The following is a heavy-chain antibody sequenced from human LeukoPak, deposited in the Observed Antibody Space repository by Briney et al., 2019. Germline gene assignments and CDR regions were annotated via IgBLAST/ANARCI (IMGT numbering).Heavy chain of an antibody. CDR2: IYYSGST. CDR3: ARARGAVADLDY. J-gene: IGHJ4*02. CDR1: GGSISSYY. V-gene: IGHV4-59*01. Sequence: PSETLSLTCTVSGGSISSYYWSWIRQPPGKGLEWVGYIYYSGSTNYNPSLKSRVTISVDTSKNQFSLKLSSVTAADTAVYYCARARGAVADLDYWGQGTLVTVSS. D-gene: IGHD6-19*01.